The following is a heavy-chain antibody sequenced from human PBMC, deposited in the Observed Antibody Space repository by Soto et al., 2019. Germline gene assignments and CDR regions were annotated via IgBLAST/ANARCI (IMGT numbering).Heavy chain of an antibody. CDR2: IYYSGTT. V-gene: IGHV4-31*03. CDR1: GGSISSGAYY. J-gene: IGHJ3*02. Sequence: PSETLSVTCSVSGGSISSGAYYWNWIRQHPRKGLEWIGYIYYSGTTYYNPSLGSRVSISADTSKNQFSLKLNSVTVADTAVYYCARKPSHLCASTSCHVFDIWGPGTMVTVSS. D-gene: IGHD2-2*01. CDR3: ARKPSHLCASTSCHVFDI.